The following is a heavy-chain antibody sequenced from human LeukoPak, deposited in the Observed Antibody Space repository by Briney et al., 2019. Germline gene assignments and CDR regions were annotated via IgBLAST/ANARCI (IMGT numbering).Heavy chain of an antibody. D-gene: IGHD3-10*01. CDR3: AREDYGTGSYYRGDAFDI. CDR2: ISHTGGA. V-gene: IGHV4-34*01. Sequence: SETLSLTCAVSGGSVSGYYWTWVRQPLGKGLEWIGEISHTGGANYNPSLKSRVTIGLDTSKKQLSLKLESVTAADTVVYYCAREDYGTGSYYRGDAFDIWGHGTMVTVSS. J-gene: IGHJ3*02. CDR1: GGSVSGYY.